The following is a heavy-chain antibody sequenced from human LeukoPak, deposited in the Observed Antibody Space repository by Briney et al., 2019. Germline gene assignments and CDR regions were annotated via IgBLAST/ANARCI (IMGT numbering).Heavy chain of an antibody. Sequence: SETLSLTCAVYGGSLSGYYWTWFRQSPGKGLEWFGEINYSGNTNYNRSLKSRVTISADTSKNQFSLSLTSVTAADTAVYYCARRGTAYCRGGNCYSDKYFDYWGQGTQVTVSS. J-gene: IGHJ4*02. CDR3: ARRGTAYCRGGNCYSDKYFDY. D-gene: IGHD2-15*01. CDR1: GGSLSGYY. CDR2: INYSGNT. V-gene: IGHV4-34*01.